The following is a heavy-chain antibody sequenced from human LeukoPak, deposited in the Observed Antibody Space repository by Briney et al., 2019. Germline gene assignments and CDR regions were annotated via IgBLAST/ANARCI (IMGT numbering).Heavy chain of an antibody. V-gene: IGHV7-4-1*02. Sequence: ASVKVSCKASGYTFTNYAMNWVRQAPGQGLEWMGWINTNTGNPTYAQGFTERFVFSLDSSVSTAYLQISSLKAEDTAVYYCARVATLAGYYMPDYWGQGTLVTVSS. CDR3: ARVATLAGYYMPDY. CDR1: GYTFTNYA. D-gene: IGHD3-9*01. J-gene: IGHJ4*02. CDR2: INTNTGNP.